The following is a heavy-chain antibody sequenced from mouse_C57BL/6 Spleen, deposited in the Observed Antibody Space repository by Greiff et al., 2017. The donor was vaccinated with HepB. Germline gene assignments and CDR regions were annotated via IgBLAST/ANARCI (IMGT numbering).Heavy chain of an antibody. CDR2: IDPNSGST. Sequence: VQLQQPGAELVKPGASVKLSCKASGYTFTSYWMHWVKQRPGRGLEWIGRIDPNSGSTKYNEKFKGKATLTVDTSSSTAYMELHSLTSEDSAVYFCARYSGSGAYWGQGTLVTVSA. CDR1: GYTFTSYW. V-gene: IGHV1-62-3*01. CDR3: ARYSGSGAY. J-gene: IGHJ3*01. D-gene: IGHD4-1*01.